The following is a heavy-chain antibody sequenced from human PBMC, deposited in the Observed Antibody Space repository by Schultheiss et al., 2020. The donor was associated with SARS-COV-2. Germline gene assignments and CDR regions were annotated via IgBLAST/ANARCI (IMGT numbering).Heavy chain of an antibody. CDR1: GGSVSSASYY. CDR2: INHSGRT. D-gene: IGHD3-22*01. CDR3: ARGRGSWYYDSSGYSLDY. V-gene: IGHV4-39*07. J-gene: IGHJ4*02. Sequence: LSLTCTVSGGSVSSASYYWSWIRQPPGKGLEWIGEINHSGRTNYNPSLKSRVTISVDTSKIQFSLKLSSVTAADTAVYYCARGRGSWYYDSSGYSLDYWGQGTLVTVSS.